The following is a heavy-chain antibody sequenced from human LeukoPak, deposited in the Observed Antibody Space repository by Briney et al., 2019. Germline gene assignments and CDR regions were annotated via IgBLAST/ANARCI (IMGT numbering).Heavy chain of an antibody. CDR1: GFTLRVQF. D-gene: IGHD2/OR15-2a*01. CDR3: DNRGY. CDR2: IRPKSDGGTA. Sequence: PGGSLRLSCTTSGFTLRVQFISWFRQAPGKGLEWVAFIRPKSDGGTAEYAASVKGRFTMSRDDSKSIAYLDMNSLKTEDTAVYYCDNRGYWGQGTLVTVSS. J-gene: IGHJ4*02. V-gene: IGHV3-49*03.